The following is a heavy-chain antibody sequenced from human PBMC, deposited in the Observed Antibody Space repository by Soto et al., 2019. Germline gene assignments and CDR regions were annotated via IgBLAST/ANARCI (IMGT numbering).Heavy chain of an antibody. CDR3: ARARDYYYHYSGMDV. Sequence: EVQLVESGGGLVQPGGSLTLSCVASGFTFSSHEMKWVRQAPGKGLEWVSYISVVGSTKSYADSVKGRFTISRDNAKNSMYLQMKSLRAEDKAVYYCARARDYYYHYSGMDVWGQGTTVTVSS. CDR1: GFTFSSHE. CDR2: ISVVGSTK. V-gene: IGHV3-48*03. J-gene: IGHJ6*02. D-gene: IGHD4-17*01.